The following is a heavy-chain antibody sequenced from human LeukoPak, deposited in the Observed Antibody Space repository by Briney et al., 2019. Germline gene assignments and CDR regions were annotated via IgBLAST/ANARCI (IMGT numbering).Heavy chain of an antibody. Sequence: PGESLRLSCSASGFTFSSYAMHWVRQAPGKGLEYVSGIRSIGGSTNYADPVKGRFTISRDNSKNTVYLQMSSLRAEDTAVYYCVKDGDSAGWYYYFDYWGQGTLVTVSS. CDR1: GFTFSSYA. J-gene: IGHJ4*02. V-gene: IGHV3-64D*06. CDR3: VKDGDSAGWYYYFDY. CDR2: IRSIGGST. D-gene: IGHD6-19*01.